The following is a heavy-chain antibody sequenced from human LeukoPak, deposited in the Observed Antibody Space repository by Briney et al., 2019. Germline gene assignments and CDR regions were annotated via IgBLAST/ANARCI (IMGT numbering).Heavy chain of an antibody. Sequence: PSETLSLTCTVSGGSISSSSSYWGWIRQSPGKGLEWIGNMYYSGSTYYNPSLKSRVTISVDASRNLFSLKLSSETAADTAVYYCATYHQRFDPWGQGTLVTVSS. D-gene: IGHD2-2*01. V-gene: IGHV4-39*02. CDR1: GGSISSSSSY. J-gene: IGHJ5*02. CDR2: MYYSGST. CDR3: ATYHQRFDP.